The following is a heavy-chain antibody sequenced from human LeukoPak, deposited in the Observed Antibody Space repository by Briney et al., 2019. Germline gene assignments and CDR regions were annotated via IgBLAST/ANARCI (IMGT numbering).Heavy chain of an antibody. CDR3: AKAQLGGYNYAPLDS. CDR2: ISGSGGST. D-gene: IGHD5-18*01. V-gene: IGHV3-23*01. Sequence: GGSLRLSCAASGFTFSSYAMSWVRQAPGKGLEWVSTISGSGGSTYYADSVKGRFTISRDHSKNTLYLQMNSLRAEDTAVYYCAKAQLGGYNYAPLDSWGQGTLVTVSS. J-gene: IGHJ4*02. CDR1: GFTFSSYA.